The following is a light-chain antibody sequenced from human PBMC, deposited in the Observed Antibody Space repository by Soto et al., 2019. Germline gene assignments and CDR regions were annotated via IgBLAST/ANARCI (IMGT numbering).Light chain of an antibody. CDR1: QSINSW. J-gene: IGKJ4*01. CDR2: KAS. CDR3: QQYESYSPLT. V-gene: IGKV1-5*03. Sequence: DIQMTQSPSTLSGSVGDRVTITCRASQSINSWLAWYQQKPGKAPKLLIYKASGLESGVPSRFSGSGSGTDFTLTISSLQPDDFATYHCQQYESYSPLTCGGGTKGDIK.